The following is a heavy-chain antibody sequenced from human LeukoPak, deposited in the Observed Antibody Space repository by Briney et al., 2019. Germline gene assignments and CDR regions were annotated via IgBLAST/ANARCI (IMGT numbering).Heavy chain of an antibody. D-gene: IGHD4-23*01. CDR1: GFTFSSYS. CDR3: ARDGGTTVVTFDY. J-gene: IGHJ4*02. CDR2: ISSSSSYI. V-gene: IGHV3-21*01. Sequence: PGGSLRLSCAASGFTFSSYSMNWARQAPGKGLEWVSSISSSSSYIYYADSVKGRFTISRDNAKNSLYLQMNSLRAEDTAVYYCARDGGTTVVTFDYWGQGTLVTVSS.